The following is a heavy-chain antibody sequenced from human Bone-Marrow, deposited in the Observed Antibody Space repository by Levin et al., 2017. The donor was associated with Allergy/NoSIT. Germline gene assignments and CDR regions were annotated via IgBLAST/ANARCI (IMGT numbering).Heavy chain of an antibody. D-gene: IGHD1/OR15-1a*01. CDR1: GGSISSGGYY. J-gene: IGHJ4*02. CDR2: IYYSGNT. V-gene: IGHV4-31*03. CDR3: AREDGSTIDY. Sequence: SETLSLTCTVSGGSISSGGYYWSWIRQQPGKGLEWIGYIYYSGNTYYNPSLKSRVMISVDTSKNQFSLKVSSVTATDTAVYYCAREDGSTIDYWGQGILVTVSS.